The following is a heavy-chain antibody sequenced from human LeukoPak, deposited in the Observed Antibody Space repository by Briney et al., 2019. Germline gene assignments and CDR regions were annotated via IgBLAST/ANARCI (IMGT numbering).Heavy chain of an antibody. V-gene: IGHV4-59*01. CDR3: ARAVGWIGFDY. D-gene: IGHD6-19*01. Sequence: SETLSLTCTVSGGSISTYYWSWIRQPPGKGLEWIAYIYYSGSTNYNPSLKSRVTISVDTSKNQFSLKLSSVTAADTAVYYCARAVGWIGFDYWGQGTLVTVSS. CDR1: GGSISTYY. CDR2: IYYSGST. J-gene: IGHJ4*02.